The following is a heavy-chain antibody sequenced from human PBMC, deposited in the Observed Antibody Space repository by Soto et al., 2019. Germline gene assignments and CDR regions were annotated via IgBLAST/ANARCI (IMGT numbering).Heavy chain of an antibody. J-gene: IGHJ4*02. CDR2: ISDNGDRT. CDR1: GFTFSTYA. D-gene: IGHD1-1*01. CDR3: AKDHHTTIQVATDY. Sequence: VHLLESGGGLVQPGGSLRLSCAASGFTFSTYAMAWIRQAPGKGLEWVSGISDNGDRTYYAASVKGRFTISRDNSKSTLYLQMNSLSPEDTAMYYCAKDHHTTIQVATDYWVQATLVTVSS. V-gene: IGHV3-23*01.